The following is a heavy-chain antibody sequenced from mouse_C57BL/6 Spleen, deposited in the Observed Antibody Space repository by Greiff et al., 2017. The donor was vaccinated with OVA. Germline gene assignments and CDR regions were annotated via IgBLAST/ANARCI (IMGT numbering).Heavy chain of an antibody. CDR3: ARTTTVSYFDY. J-gene: IGHJ2*01. CDR1: GYAFSSSW. CDR2: IYPGDGDT. Sequence: QVQLKQSGPELVKPGASVKISCKASGYAFSSSWMNWVKQRPGKGLEWIGRIYPGDGDTNYNGKFKGKATLTADKSSSTAYMQLSSLTSEDSAVYFCARTTTVSYFDYWGQGTTLTVSS. D-gene: IGHD1-1*01. V-gene: IGHV1-82*01.